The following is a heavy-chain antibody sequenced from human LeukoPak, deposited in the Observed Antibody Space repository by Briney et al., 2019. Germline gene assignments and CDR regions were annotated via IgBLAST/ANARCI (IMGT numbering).Heavy chain of an antibody. V-gene: IGHV3-9*01. Sequence: GGSLRLSCAASGFTFDDYAMHWVRQAPGKGLEWVSGISWNSGGIGYADSVKGRFTISRDNAKNSLYLQMNSLRAEDTALYYCAKGTGSGPLDYWGQGTLVTVSS. CDR2: ISWNSGGI. D-gene: IGHD1-14*01. CDR1: GFTFDDYA. CDR3: AKGTGSGPLDY. J-gene: IGHJ4*02.